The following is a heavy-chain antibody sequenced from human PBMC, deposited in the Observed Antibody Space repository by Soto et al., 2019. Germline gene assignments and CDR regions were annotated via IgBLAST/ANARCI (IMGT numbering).Heavy chain of an antibody. CDR1: GGSISSGGYY. Sequence: QVQLQESGPGLVKPSQTLSLTCTVSGGSISSGGYYWSWIRQHPGKGLEWIGYIYYSGSTYYNPSLKCRVTISVDTSKNQFSLKLSSVTAADTAVYYCARTYYYDSSGYYQRYYFDYWGQGTLVTVSS. CDR3: ARTYYYDSSGYYQRYYFDY. CDR2: IYYSGST. D-gene: IGHD3-22*01. V-gene: IGHV4-31*03. J-gene: IGHJ4*02.